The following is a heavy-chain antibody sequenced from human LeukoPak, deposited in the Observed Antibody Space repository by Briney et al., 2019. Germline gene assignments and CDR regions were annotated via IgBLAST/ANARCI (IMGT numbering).Heavy chain of an antibody. D-gene: IGHD2-2*01. CDR2: ISSNSRTM. Sequence: PGGSLRLSCAASGFTFSTYSMNWVRQAPGKGLEWLSSISSNSRTMYYADSVKGRFTISRDNAKNSLYLQMNRLRAEDTAVYYCARPRGCGSSRCNNFDYWGQGTLVTVSS. V-gene: IGHV3-48*04. CDR1: GFTFSTYS. J-gene: IGHJ4*02. CDR3: ARPRGCGSSRCNNFDY.